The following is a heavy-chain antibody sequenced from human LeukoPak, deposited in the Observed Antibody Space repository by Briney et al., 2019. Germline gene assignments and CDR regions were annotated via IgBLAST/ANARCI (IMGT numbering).Heavy chain of an antibody. J-gene: IGHJ4*02. Sequence: ASVKVSCKASGYTFISYYIHWVRQAPGQGLEWMGIINPTGGSTNYAQEFQGGVTMSRDRSTNTVYVELSSLRSEDTAVYYCARGVPPDYWGQGTLVTVSS. CDR3: ARGVPPDY. CDR2: INPTGGST. V-gene: IGHV1-46*01. CDR1: GYTFISYY.